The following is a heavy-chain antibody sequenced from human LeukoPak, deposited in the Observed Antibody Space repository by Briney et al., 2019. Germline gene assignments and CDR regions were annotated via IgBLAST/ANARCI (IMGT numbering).Heavy chain of an antibody. CDR2: ISSNGGST. CDR1: GFTFSSYA. Sequence: GGSLRLSCAASGFTFSSYAMHWVRQAPGKGLEYVSAISSNGGSTYYANSVKGRFTISRDNSKNTLYLQMGSLRAEDMAVYYCARGRFYRNYYDSNGYYYDYWGQGNLVTVSS. CDR3: ARGRFYRNYYDSNGYYYDY. J-gene: IGHJ4*02. D-gene: IGHD3-22*01. V-gene: IGHV3-64*01.